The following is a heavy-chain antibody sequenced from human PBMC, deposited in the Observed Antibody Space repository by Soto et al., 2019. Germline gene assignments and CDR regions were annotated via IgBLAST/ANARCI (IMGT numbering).Heavy chain of an antibody. D-gene: IGHD3-10*01. CDR3: ARSAPYYPLDY. CDR2: TSFDEGNK. J-gene: IGHJ4*02. CDR1: GFTFSHYA. Sequence: QVQLVESGGGVVQPGRSLRLSCAASGFTFSHYATHWVRQAPGKGLEWVAVTSFDEGNKYYADPVKGRFTISRDNSKNTLFLQMNSLRVEDTAVYYCARSAPYYPLDYWGQGTLVTVSS. V-gene: IGHV3-30*04.